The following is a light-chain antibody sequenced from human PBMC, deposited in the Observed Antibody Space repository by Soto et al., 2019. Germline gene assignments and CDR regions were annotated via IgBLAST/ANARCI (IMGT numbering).Light chain of an antibody. V-gene: IGLV1-40*01. J-gene: IGLJ3*02. CDR1: DSNIGADYD. CDR2: DSN. Sequence: QSVLTQPPSVSGAPGQRVTISCTGSDSNIGADYDVHWYQHLPGAAPKLLIYDSNKRPSGVPDRFSGSKSGTSASLAITGLQAEDEAEYYCQSYDHTLSRSLFGGGTKLTVL. CDR3: QSYDHTLSRSL.